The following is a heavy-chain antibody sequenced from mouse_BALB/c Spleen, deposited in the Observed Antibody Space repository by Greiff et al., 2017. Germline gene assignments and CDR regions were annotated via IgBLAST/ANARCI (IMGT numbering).Heavy chain of an antibody. V-gene: IGHV2-6-7*01. CDR3: ARRDGNYGYYAMDY. Sequence: QVQLKESGPGLVAPSQSLSITCTVSGFSLTGYGVNWVRQPPGKGLEWLGMIWGDGSTDYNSALKSRLSISKDNSKSQVFLKMNSLQTDDTARYYCARRDGNYGYYAMDYWGQGTSVTVSS. CDR2: IWGDGST. D-gene: IGHD2-1*01. J-gene: IGHJ4*01. CDR1: GFSLTGYG.